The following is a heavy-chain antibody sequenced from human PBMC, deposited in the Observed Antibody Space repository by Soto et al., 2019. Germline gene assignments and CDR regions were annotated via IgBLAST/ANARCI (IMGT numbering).Heavy chain of an antibody. Sequence: SETLSLTCTVSGGSVSNSNYYWGWIRQSPGKGLEWIGSVYYRGRSYSKSSVKSRVTISVDTSRNQFSLNLNSVTASDTAVYYCVSQRTSVLTQAYFDYWGPGALVTVSS. CDR2: VYYRGRS. CDR3: VSQRTSVLTQAYFDY. V-gene: IGHV4-39*01. D-gene: IGHD2-8*01. CDR1: GGSVSNSNYY. J-gene: IGHJ4*02.